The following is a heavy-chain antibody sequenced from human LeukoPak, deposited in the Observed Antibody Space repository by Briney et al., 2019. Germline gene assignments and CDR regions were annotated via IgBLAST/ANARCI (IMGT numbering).Heavy chain of an antibody. D-gene: IGHD3-22*01. CDR1: GFTFSSYW. Sequence: GFLRLSCAASGFTFSSYWMSWVRQAPGKGLEWVANIKQDGSEKYYVDSVKGRFTISRDNAKNSLYLQMNSLRAEDTAVYYCARGGYYDSSGYSYFDYWGQGTLVTVSS. J-gene: IGHJ4*02. CDR2: IKQDGSEK. V-gene: IGHV3-7*01. CDR3: ARGGYYDSSGYSYFDY.